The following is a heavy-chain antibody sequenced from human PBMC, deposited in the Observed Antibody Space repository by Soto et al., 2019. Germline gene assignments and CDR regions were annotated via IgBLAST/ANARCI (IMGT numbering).Heavy chain of an antibody. Sequence: QLQLQESGPGRVKPSETLSLTCTVSGGSISSSSYYWGWIRQPPGKGLEWIGSIYYRGSTYYNPSLKIRVTISVDTLKNQFSLKLSSVTAADTAVYYCARHWGRKVFDYWGQGTLVTVSS. D-gene: IGHD3-16*01. CDR3: ARHWGRKVFDY. CDR1: GGSISSSSYY. CDR2: IYYRGST. J-gene: IGHJ4*02. V-gene: IGHV4-39*01.